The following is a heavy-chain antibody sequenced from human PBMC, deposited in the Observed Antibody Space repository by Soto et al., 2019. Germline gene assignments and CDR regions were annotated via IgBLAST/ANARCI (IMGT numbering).Heavy chain of an antibody. V-gene: IGHV4-30-4*01. CDR1: GGSISSGGYY. Sequence: QVQLQESGPGLVEPSQTLSLTCTVSGGSISSGGYYWSWIRQPPGKGLEWIGHIYNSGSTYSNPSLKSRVTISVDPPTNQSSLKLIPVPAADTAVYYHARVPVGDKVNYWGQGNLVT. J-gene: IGHJ4*02. D-gene: IGHD3-10*01. CDR2: IYNSGST. CDR3: ARVPVGDKVNY.